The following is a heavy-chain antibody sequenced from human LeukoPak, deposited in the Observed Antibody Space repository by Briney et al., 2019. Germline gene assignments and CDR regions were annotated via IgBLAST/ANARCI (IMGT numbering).Heavy chain of an antibody. V-gene: IGHV3-7*01. CDR1: GFTFSSSW. CDR3: ARHSSGSYYTY. CDR2: IKQDGSDK. Sequence: LGGSLRLSCAASGFTFSSSWMSWVRQAPGKGLEWVAHIKQDGSDKYYVDSVKGRFTISRDNAKNSLYLQMNSLRADDTAMYYCARHSSGSYYTYWGQGTLVTVSS. J-gene: IGHJ4*02. D-gene: IGHD3-10*01.